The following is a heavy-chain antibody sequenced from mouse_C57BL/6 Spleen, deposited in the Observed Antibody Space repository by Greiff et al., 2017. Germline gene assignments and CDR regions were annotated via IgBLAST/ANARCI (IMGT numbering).Heavy chain of an antibody. CDR3: AIYDGYSFYAMDY. J-gene: IGHJ4*01. Sequence: EVQLQQSGPGLVKPSQSLSLTCSVTGYSITSGYYWNWIRQFPGNKLEWMGYISYDGSNNYNPSLKNRISITRDTSKNQFFLKLNSVSTEDTATYYCAIYDGYSFYAMDYWGQGTSVTVSS. V-gene: IGHV3-6*01. CDR2: ISYDGSN. CDR1: GYSITSGYY. D-gene: IGHD2-3*01.